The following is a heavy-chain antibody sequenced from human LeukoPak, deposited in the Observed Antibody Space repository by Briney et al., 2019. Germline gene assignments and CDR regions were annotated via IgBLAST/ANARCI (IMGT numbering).Heavy chain of an antibody. Sequence: GGPLRLSRATSALTFSSYGMHCARHAAGKGKEWVAVISLDGNNEYYADSVKGRFSLSRDNSMNTLYLQLNSLRTEDTAMYYCARDLSGHWTYDYWGQGTLVTVSS. V-gene: IGHV3-30*19. J-gene: IGHJ4*01. D-gene: IGHD1-1*01. CDR2: ISLDGNNE. CDR1: ALTFSSYG. CDR3: ARDLSGHWTYDY.